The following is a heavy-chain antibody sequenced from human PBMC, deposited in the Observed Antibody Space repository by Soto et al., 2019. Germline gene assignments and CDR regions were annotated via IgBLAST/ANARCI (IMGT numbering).Heavy chain of an antibody. Sequence: GALRLSCAASGFTFISYSMNWVRQAPGKGLEWVSSISSSSSYIYYADSVKGRFTISRDNAKNSLYLQMNSLRAEDTAVYYCARDRCSSTSCPYPGMDVWGQGTTVTVSS. D-gene: IGHD2-2*01. CDR1: GFTFISYS. CDR2: ISSSSSYI. V-gene: IGHV3-21*01. J-gene: IGHJ6*02. CDR3: ARDRCSSTSCPYPGMDV.